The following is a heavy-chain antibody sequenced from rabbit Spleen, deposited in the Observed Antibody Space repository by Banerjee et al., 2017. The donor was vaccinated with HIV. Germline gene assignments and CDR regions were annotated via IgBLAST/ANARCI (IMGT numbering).Heavy chain of an antibody. J-gene: IGHJ4*01. CDR3: ARDAAGREDFNL. Sequence: QEQLEESGGDLVKPGASLTLTCKASGLDFSSFYWICWVRQGPGKGLEWIACIDVTKYGTTYYASWAKGRFTISKTSSTTVTLQMTSLTAADTATYFCARDAAGREDFNLWGPGTLVTVS. D-gene: IGHD4-2*01. CDR2: IDVTKYGTT. CDR1: GLDFSSFYW. V-gene: IGHV1S45*01.